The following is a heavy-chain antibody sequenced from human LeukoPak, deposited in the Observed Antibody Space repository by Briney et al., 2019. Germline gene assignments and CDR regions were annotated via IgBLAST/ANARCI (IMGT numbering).Heavy chain of an antibody. CDR1: GYTSTSYY. V-gene: IGHV1-69*06. CDR2: IIPIFGTA. D-gene: IGHD6-13*01. J-gene: IGHJ4*02. Sequence: ASVKVSCKASGYTSTSYYMHWVRQAPGQGLEWMGGIIPIFGTANYAQKFQGRVTITADKSTSTAYMELSSLRSEDTAVYYCARETQGAAADDYWGQGTLVTVSS. CDR3: ARETQGAAADDY.